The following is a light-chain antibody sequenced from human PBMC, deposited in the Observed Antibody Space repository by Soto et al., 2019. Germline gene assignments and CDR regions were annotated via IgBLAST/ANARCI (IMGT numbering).Light chain of an antibody. J-gene: IGKJ5*01. CDR1: QSVSSNY. CDR3: QQYGSSTIT. V-gene: IGKV3-20*01. CDR2: GAS. Sequence: EIVLTQSPGTLSLSPGETATLSCRASQSVSSNYLAWYQHNPGQAPRLLIYGASSRATAIPDRFSGSGSGTDFTLTVSRLEPEDFAVYYCQQYGSSTITFGQGTRLEIK.